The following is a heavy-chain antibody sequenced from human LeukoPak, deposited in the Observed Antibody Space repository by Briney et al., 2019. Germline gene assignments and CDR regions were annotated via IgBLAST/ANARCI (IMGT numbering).Heavy chain of an antibody. Sequence: PGGSLRLSCAASGFTFSSYSMNWVRQAPGKGLEWVSSISSSSSYIYYADSVKGRFTISRDNAKNSLYLQMNSLRAEDTAVYYCARGNWNYASFWFDPWGQGTLVTVSS. J-gene: IGHJ5*02. CDR1: GFTFSSYS. CDR2: ISSSSSYI. D-gene: IGHD1-7*01. CDR3: ARGNWNYASFWFDP. V-gene: IGHV3-21*01.